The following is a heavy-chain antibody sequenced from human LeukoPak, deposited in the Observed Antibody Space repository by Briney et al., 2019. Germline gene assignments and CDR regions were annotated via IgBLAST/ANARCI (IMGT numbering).Heavy chain of an antibody. CDR1: GYTFTCYY. CDR2: INPNSGGT. V-gene: IGHV1-2*02. D-gene: IGHD3-22*01. J-gene: IGHJ5*02. Sequence: ASVKVSCKASGYTFTCYYMHWVRQAPGQGLEWMGWINPNSGGTNYAQKFQGRVTMTRDTSISTAYMELSRLRSDDTAVYYCARDLCYYDSSGYYPWGQGTLVTVSS. CDR3: ARDLCYYDSSGYYP.